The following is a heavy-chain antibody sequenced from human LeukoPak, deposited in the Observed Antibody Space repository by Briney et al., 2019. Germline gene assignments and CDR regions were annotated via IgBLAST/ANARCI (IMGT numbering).Heavy chain of an antibody. Sequence: SETLSLTCTVSGGSISGYYWNWIRQPPGKGLEWVGYISYSGSTNYNPSLKSRVTISLDTSKKQFSLKLYSATAADTAVYYCARGDDYKSTLFDYWGQGTLVTVSS. D-gene: IGHD5-12*01. CDR1: GGSISGYY. CDR3: ARGDDYKSTLFDY. J-gene: IGHJ4*02. CDR2: ISYSGST. V-gene: IGHV4-59*01.